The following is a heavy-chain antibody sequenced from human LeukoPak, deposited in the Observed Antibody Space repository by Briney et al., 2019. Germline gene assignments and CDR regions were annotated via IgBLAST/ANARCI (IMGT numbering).Heavy chain of an antibody. CDR1: GFTFSSYE. J-gene: IGHJ3*01. Sequence: GGSLRLSCAASGFTFSSYEMNWVRQAPGKGLEWVSYISSSGSTIYYADSVKGRFTLSRDNAKNSLYLQMNSLRAEDTAVYYCARDVYCTNGVCYHPWGQGTMVTVSS. V-gene: IGHV3-48*03. CDR2: ISSSGSTI. D-gene: IGHD2-8*01. CDR3: ARDVYCTNGVCYHP.